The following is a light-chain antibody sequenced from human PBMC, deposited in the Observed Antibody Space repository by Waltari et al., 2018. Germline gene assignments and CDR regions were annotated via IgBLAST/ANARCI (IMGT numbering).Light chain of an antibody. CDR3: QQRANWPPLT. J-gene: IGKJ4*01. CDR1: QSVDNF. CDR2: EAS. V-gene: IGKV3-11*01. Sequence: EVVLTQSPATLSLSPGERATLSCRASQSVDNFLAWYQQKPGQAPRLLIYEASQRATGIPARFSGSGSGTDFTLTISNLEPEDVAVYYCQQRANWPPLTFGGGTKVEIK.